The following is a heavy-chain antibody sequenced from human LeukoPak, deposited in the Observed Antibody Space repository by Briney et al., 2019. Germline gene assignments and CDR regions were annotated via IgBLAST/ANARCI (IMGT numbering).Heavy chain of an antibody. Sequence: SETLSLTCTVSGGSISSSSYYWGWIHQPPGKGVEWIGSIYYSGSTYYNPSLKSRVTISVDTSKNQFSLKLSSVTAAGTAVYYCARDGYSSSWYVVWFDPWGQGTLVTVSS. J-gene: IGHJ5*02. CDR1: GGSISSSSYY. CDR3: ARDGYSSSWYVVWFDP. CDR2: IYYSGST. V-gene: IGHV4-39*07. D-gene: IGHD6-13*01.